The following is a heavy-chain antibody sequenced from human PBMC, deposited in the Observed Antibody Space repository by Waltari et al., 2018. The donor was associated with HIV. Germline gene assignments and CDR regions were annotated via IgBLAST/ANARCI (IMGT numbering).Heavy chain of an antibody. D-gene: IGHD6-19*01. CDR2: IYHSGST. V-gene: IGHV4-38-2*01. CDR1: GYYISVGYY. Sequence: QVQLQESGPGLVEPSETLSLTCAVSGYYISVGYYWDWVRQPPGKGLEWIGSIYHSGSTYYNPSLKSRVNISVDTSKKQFSLRLNSVTAADTAVYYCARRAVAGTNWFDPWGQGTLVTVPS. J-gene: IGHJ5*02. CDR3: ARRAVAGTNWFDP.